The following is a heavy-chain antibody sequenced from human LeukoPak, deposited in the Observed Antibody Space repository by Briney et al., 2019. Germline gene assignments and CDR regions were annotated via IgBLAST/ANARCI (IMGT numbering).Heavy chain of an antibody. D-gene: IGHD3-3*01. CDR3: ARDGVRFLEWLTHGDY. Sequence: GASVKVSCKASGYTFTSYGISWVRQAPGQGLEWMGWISAYNGNTNYAQKLQGRVTMTTDTSTSTAYMELRSLRSDDTAVYYCARDGVRFLEWLTHGDYWGQGTLVTVSS. J-gene: IGHJ4*02. V-gene: IGHV1-18*01. CDR2: ISAYNGNT. CDR1: GYTFTSYG.